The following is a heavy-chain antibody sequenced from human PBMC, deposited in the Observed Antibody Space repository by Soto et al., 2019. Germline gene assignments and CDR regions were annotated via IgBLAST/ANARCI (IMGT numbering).Heavy chain of an antibody. Sequence: GESLKISCKGSGYSFTSYWIGWVRQMPGKGLEWMGIIYPGDSDTRYSPSFQGQVTISADKSISTAYLQWSSLKASDTAMYYCARPQCSGGSCYSSRAFDIWGQGTMVNVSS. D-gene: IGHD2-15*01. V-gene: IGHV5-51*01. CDR3: ARPQCSGGSCYSSRAFDI. CDR1: GYSFTSYW. J-gene: IGHJ3*02. CDR2: IYPGDSDT.